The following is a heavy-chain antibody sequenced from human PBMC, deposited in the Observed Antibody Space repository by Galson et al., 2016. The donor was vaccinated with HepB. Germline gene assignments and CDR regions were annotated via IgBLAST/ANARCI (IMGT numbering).Heavy chain of an antibody. CDR1: GFNFDNYA. D-gene: IGHD3-10*01. CDR2: SSPDEKYK. Sequence: SLRLPCAASGFNFDNYAVHWVRQAPGKGLEWVALSSPDEKYKYYADSVKGRFTISRDNVKNSLYLQMNSLRDEDTAVYYCQAPGVLWFGSFDYWGQGTLVTVSS. V-gene: IGHV3-30*03. CDR3: QAPGVLWFGSFDY. J-gene: IGHJ4*02.